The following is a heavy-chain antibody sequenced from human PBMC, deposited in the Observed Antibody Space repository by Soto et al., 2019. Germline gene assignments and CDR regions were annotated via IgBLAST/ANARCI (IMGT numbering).Heavy chain of an antibody. CDR1: CGTIGNGGCS. J-gene: IGHJ4*02. CDR3: AAGGGLPRYY. D-gene: IGHD5-12*01. CDR2: IYHSGST. Sequence: SQLLSHTYTVVCGTIGNGGCSRIWIRQPPGKGLEWIGYIYHSGSTYYNPSLKSRVTISVDRSKNQFSLKLSSVTAADTAVYYCAAGGGLPRYYWGQGTLVTVSS. V-gene: IGHV4-30-2*01.